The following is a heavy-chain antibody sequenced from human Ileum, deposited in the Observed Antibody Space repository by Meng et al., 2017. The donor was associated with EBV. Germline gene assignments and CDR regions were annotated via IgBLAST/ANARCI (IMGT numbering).Heavy chain of an antibody. Sequence: QVQLVQSGAEVKKPGASVKVSCKASGYIFNNYGVSWVRQAPGQGPEWIGWISAYNGNTNYAQNFQGRFTMTTDTSTSTAYMELRSLRSDDTAVYYCARDLPGGTKGTWLDLWGQGTLVTVSS. CDR1: GYIFNNYG. J-gene: IGHJ5*02. D-gene: IGHD1-14*01. CDR3: ARDLPGGTKGTWLDL. CDR2: ISAYNGNT. V-gene: IGHV1-18*01.